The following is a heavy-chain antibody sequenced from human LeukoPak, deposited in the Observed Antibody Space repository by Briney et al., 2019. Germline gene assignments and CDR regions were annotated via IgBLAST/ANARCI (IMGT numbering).Heavy chain of an antibody. V-gene: IGHV3-21*01. Sequence: GGSLRLSCAASGFTFSSYSMNWVRQAPGKGLEWVSSISSSSSYIYYADSVKGRLTISRDNAKNSLYLQMNSLRAEDTAVYYCARGKRGDYDILTGYYIAPWYFDYWGQGTLVTVSS. D-gene: IGHD3-9*01. CDR3: ARGKRGDYDILTGYYIAPWYFDY. CDR1: GFTFSSYS. CDR2: ISSSSSYI. J-gene: IGHJ4*02.